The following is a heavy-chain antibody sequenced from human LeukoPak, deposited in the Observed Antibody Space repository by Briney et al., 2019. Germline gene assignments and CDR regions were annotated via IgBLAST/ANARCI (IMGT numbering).Heavy chain of an antibody. V-gene: IGHV4-34*01. J-gene: IGHJ5*02. Sequence: SETLSLTCAVYGGSLSGYYWSWIRQPPGKGLEWIGEINHSGSTNYNPSLKSRVTISVDTSKNQFSLKLSSVTAADTAVYYCASITGTTSSWFDPWGQGTLVTVSS. CDR1: GGSLSGYY. CDR2: INHSGST. CDR3: ASITGTTSSWFDP. D-gene: IGHD1-7*01.